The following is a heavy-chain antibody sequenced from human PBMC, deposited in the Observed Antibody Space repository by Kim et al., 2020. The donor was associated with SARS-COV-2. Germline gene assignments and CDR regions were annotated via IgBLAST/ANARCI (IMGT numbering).Heavy chain of an antibody. V-gene: IGHV1-69*01. D-gene: IGHD3-22*01. CDR3: ARDYYYDSRDTTSGAFDI. Sequence: QGRVTITADESTSTAYMELSSLRSEDTAVYYCARDYYYDSRDTTSGAFDIWGQGTMVTVSS. J-gene: IGHJ3*02.